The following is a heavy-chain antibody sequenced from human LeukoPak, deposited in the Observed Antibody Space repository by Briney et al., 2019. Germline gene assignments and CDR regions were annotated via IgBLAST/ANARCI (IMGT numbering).Heavy chain of an antibody. D-gene: IGHD3-22*01. V-gene: IGHV1-46*01. J-gene: IGHJ4*02. Sequence: GASVKVSCKASGYTFTSYDINWVRQATGQGLEWMGIINPSGGSTSYAQKFQGRVTMTRDTSTSTVYMELSSLRSEDTAVYYCARATGGKYYYDSSGYYAPEYWGQGTLVTVSS. CDR2: INPSGGST. CDR3: ARATGGKYYYDSSGYYAPEY. CDR1: GYTFTSYD.